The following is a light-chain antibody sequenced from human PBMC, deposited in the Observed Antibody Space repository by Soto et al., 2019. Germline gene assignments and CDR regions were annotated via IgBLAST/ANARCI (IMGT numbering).Light chain of an antibody. CDR1: QSVSSN. CDR3: RQYNNWPPIT. J-gene: IGKJ3*01. CDR2: GAS. Sequence: EIVMTQSPATLSVSPGERATLSCRASQSVSSNLAWYQQKPGQAPRLLIYGASTRATGIPARFSGSGSGIEFTLTDSSLQSEDFAVYYCRQYNNWPPITFGPGTKVDIK. V-gene: IGKV3-15*01.